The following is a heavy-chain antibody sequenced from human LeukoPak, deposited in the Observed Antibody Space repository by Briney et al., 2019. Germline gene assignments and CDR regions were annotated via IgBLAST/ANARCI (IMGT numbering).Heavy chain of an antibody. V-gene: IGHV3-66*01. Sequence: GGSLRLSCAASGFTVSSDYMGWVRQAPEKGLEWVSLISSGGSTYYADSLKGRFTVSRDTSKNTLYLQMNSLRAEDTAVYYCAKDPLNTLMVSPTFDYWGQGTLVTVSS. CDR3: AKDPLNTLMVSPTFDY. D-gene: IGHD5-18*01. CDR1: GFTVSSDY. J-gene: IGHJ4*02. CDR2: ISSGGST.